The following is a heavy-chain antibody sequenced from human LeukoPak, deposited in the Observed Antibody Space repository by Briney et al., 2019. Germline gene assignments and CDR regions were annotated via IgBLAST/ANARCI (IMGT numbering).Heavy chain of an antibody. Sequence: PGGSLRLSCAASGFTFSSYSMNWVHQAPGKGLEWVSSISSSSSYIYYADSVKGRFTISRDNAKNSLYLQMNSLRAEDTAVYYCAGPLAVAALFDPWGQGTLVTVSS. V-gene: IGHV3-21*04. CDR3: AGPLAVAALFDP. CDR2: ISSSSSYI. J-gene: IGHJ5*02. CDR1: GFTFSSYS. D-gene: IGHD6-19*01.